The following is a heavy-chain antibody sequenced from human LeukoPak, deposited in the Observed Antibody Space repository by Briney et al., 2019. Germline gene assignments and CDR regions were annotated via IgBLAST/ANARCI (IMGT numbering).Heavy chain of an antibody. J-gene: IGHJ4*02. CDR1: GFTVSSNH. CDR2: LYSAGST. Sequence: GGSLTRSCAASGFTVSSNHRSWVRHTPGKGLEWVSILYSAGSTFYADSVKGRFTISRDNPQNTLYLQMNSLRAEDTAIYYCATSSGGYGDYVFDFWGQGTLVTVSS. V-gene: IGHV3-53*01. CDR3: ATSSGGYGDYVFDF. D-gene: IGHD4-17*01.